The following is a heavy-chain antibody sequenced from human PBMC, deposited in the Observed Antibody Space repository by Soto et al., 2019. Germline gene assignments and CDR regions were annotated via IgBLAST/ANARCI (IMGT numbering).Heavy chain of an antibody. CDR1: GFTFNTYS. CDR2: ITPSSSYM. CDR3: ARVVDGILATVGANY. J-gene: IGHJ4*02. V-gene: IGHV3-21*01. D-gene: IGHD3-16*01. Sequence: EVQLVESGGGLVKPGESLRLSCAAFGFTFNTYSMHWVRQAPGKGLEWVSSITPSSSYMYYAASVKGRFSISRDHAKNSLFVQMNSLRAEDTAVYYCARVVDGILATVGANYRGQGTLVTVPS.